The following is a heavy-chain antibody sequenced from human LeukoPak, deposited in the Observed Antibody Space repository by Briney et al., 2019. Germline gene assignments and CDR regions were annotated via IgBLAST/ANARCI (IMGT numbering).Heavy chain of an antibody. V-gene: IGHV4-59*08. CDR3: ARRSIAAAGNWFDP. Sequence: SETLSLTCTVSGGSMSPYHWGWIRQPPGKGLEWTGYIYYSGSTNYNPSLKSRVTISVDTSKNQFSLKLSSVTAADTAVYYCARRSIAAAGNWFDPWGQGTLVTVSS. CDR1: GGSMSPYH. J-gene: IGHJ5*02. D-gene: IGHD6-13*01. CDR2: IYYSGST.